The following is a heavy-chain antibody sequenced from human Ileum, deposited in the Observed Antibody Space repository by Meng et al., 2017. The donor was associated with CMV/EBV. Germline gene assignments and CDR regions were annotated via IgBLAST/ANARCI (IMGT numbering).Heavy chain of an antibody. V-gene: IGHV4-59*01. Sequence: SETLSLTCTVSGGSITRYYGSWIRQPPGKGREWIGYLYYSDTAYYSHSLRGRVIISADTTKNHFSLRLSSVTAADTAVYFCATTVYPKPLLNYFDPWGQGTLVTVSS. D-gene: IGHD4-17*01. J-gene: IGHJ5*02. CDR1: GGSITRYY. CDR2: LYYSDTA. CDR3: ATTVYPKPLLNYFDP.